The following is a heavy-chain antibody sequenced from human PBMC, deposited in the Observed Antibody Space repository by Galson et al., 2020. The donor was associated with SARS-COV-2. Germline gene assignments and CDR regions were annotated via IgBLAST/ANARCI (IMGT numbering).Heavy chain of an antibody. J-gene: IGHJ6*03. CDR2: ISSSSSYT. D-gene: IGHD2-2*02. V-gene: IGHV3-11*05. Sequence: GGSLRLSCAASGFTFSAYYMSWIRQAPGKGLEWVSYISSSSSYTNYADSVKGRFTISRDNAKNSLFLQMNSLRAEDTAVYYCAGVERGYCSSTSCYIPGYYYYMDVWGKGTTVTVSS. CDR1: GFTFSAYY. CDR3: AGVERGYCSSTSCYIPGYYYYMDV.